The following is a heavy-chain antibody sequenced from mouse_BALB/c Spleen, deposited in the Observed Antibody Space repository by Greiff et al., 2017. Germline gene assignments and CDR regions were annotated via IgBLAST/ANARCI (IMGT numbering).Heavy chain of an antibody. V-gene: IGHV1S81*02. CDR2: INPSNGGT. CDR1: GYTFTSYY. J-gene: IGHJ2*01. Sequence: QVQLQQSGAELVKPGASVKLSCKASGYTFTSYYMYWVKQRPGQGLEWIGEINPSNGGTNFNEKFKSKATLTVDKSSSTAYMQLSSLTSEDSAVYYCTRSGEVLFDYWGQGTTLTVSS. CDR3: TRSGEVLFDY.